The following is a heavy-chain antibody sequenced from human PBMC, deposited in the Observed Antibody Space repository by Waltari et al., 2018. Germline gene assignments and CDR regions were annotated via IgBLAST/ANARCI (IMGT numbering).Heavy chain of an antibody. V-gene: IGHV1-69*15. Sequence: QVQLVQSGAEVKKPGSSVKVSCKASGGTFSSYAISWVRQAPGQGLEWMGRIIPIFGTANYAQKFQGRVTITADESTSTAYMELSSLRSEDTAVYYCARDRLLMAARQYYFDYWGQGTLVTVSS. CDR3: ARDRLLMAARQYYFDY. CDR1: GGTFSSYA. J-gene: IGHJ4*02. D-gene: IGHD6-6*01. CDR2: IIPIFGTA.